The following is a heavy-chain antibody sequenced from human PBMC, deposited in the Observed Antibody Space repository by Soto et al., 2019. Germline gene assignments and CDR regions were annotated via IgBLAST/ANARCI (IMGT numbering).Heavy chain of an antibody. CDR3: ARDPYYDFWSGSNWFDP. CDR1: GYTFTNYA. D-gene: IGHD3-3*01. Sequence: ASVKVSCRASGYTFTNYAMHWVRQAPGQRLEWMGWINAGNGDTKYSQNFQGRVTITRDTSASTAYMELSSLRSEDTAVYYCARDPYYDFWSGSNWFDPWGQGTLVTVSS. CDR2: INAGNGDT. J-gene: IGHJ5*02. V-gene: IGHV1-3*01.